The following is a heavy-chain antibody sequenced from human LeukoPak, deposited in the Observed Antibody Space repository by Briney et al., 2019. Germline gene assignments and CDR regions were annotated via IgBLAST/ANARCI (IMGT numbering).Heavy chain of an antibody. D-gene: IGHD5-24*01. J-gene: IGHJ6*03. CDR2: ISDSGSFI. CDR3: ARGSDATYYYYMDV. Sequence: SGGSLRLSCAASGFTFSSYSMNWVRQAPGKGLEWVLSISDSGSFIYYADSMKGRFTISRDNAKNSLYLQMNSLRAEDTAVYYCARGSDATYYYYMDVWGRGTTVTVSS. V-gene: IGHV3-21*06. CDR1: GFTFSSYS.